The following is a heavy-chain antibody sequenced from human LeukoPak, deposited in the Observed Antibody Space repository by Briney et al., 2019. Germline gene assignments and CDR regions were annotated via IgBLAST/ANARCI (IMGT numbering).Heavy chain of an antibody. CDR3: ARDVVVVPAAIHYGMNV. Sequence: SETLSLTCAVYGGSFSDYFWGWIRQPPGKGLEWIGEINHSGRTYYNPSLKSRVTISVDTSKNQFSLNLSSVTAADTAVYYCARDVVVVPAAIHYGMNVWGQGTTVTVSS. CDR1: GGSFSDYF. CDR2: INHSGRT. D-gene: IGHD2-2*01. V-gene: IGHV4-34*01. J-gene: IGHJ6*02.